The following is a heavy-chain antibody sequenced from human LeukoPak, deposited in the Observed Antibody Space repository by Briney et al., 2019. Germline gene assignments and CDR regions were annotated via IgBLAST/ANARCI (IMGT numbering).Heavy chain of an antibody. J-gene: IGHJ6*03. CDR3: AKAANYYYYYMDV. CDR1: GFTFSRYG. V-gene: IGHV3-30*18. Sequence: GSLRLSCAASGFTFSRYGIHWVRQAPGKGLEWVAVISYDGSEKYYADSVKGRFTISRDNAKNSLYLQMNSLRTEDTALYYCAKAANYYYYYMDVWGKGTTVTVSS. CDR2: ISYDGSEK.